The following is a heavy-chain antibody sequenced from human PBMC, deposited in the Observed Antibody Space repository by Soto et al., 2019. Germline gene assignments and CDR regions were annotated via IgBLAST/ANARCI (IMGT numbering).Heavy chain of an antibody. CDR2: INHSGST. J-gene: IGHJ6*02. CDR3: ARGWGSGSYTPAARYYYYYGMDV. D-gene: IGHD3-10*01. V-gene: IGHV4-34*01. CDR1: GGSFSGYY. Sequence: SETLSLTCAVYGGSFSGYYWSWIRQPPGKGLEWIGEINHSGSTNYNPSLKSRVTISVDTSKNQFSLKLSSVTAADTAVYYCARGWGSGSYTPAARYYYYYGMDVWGQGTTVTVSS.